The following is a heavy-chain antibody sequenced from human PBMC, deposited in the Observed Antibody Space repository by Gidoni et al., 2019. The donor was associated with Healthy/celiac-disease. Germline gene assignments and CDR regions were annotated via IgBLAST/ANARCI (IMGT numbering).Heavy chain of an antibody. Sequence: QVQLVESGGGVVQPGRSLRLSCAASGFTFSSYGMHWVRQAPGKGLEWVALIWYDGTNKYYADSVKGRFTISRDNSKNTLYLQMNSLRAEDTAVYYCARGGSSAPAFDIWGQGTMVTVSS. CDR1: GFTFSSYG. J-gene: IGHJ3*02. V-gene: IGHV3-33*01. CDR3: ARGGSSAPAFDI. D-gene: IGHD1-26*01. CDR2: IWYDGTNK.